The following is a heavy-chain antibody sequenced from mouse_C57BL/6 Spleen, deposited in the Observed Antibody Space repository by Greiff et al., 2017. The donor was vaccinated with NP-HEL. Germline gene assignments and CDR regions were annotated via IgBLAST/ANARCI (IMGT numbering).Heavy chain of an antibody. V-gene: IGHV3-6*01. D-gene: IGHD2-4*01. J-gene: IGHJ4*01. Sequence: EVQLQESGPGLVKPSQSLSLTCSVTGYSITSGYYWNWIRQFPGNKLEWMGYISYDGSNNYNPSLKNRISITRDTSKNQFFLKLNSVTTEDTATYYCAREGINRSMDYWGQGTSVTVSS. CDR3: AREGINRSMDY. CDR2: ISYDGSN. CDR1: GYSITSGYY.